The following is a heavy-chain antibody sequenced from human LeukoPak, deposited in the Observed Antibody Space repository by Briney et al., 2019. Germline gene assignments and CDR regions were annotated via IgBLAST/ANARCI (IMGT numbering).Heavy chain of an antibody. D-gene: IGHD6-19*01. CDR3: VKPSSGWYTWDY. Sequence: GGSLRLSCAASGFTFSNYAMNWVRQAPGKGLEWVSAISGSGGSTYYADSVKGRFTISRDNSKNTLYLQMNSLRAEDTAVYYCVKPSSGWYTWDYWGQGTLVTVSS. CDR1: GFTFSNYA. V-gene: IGHV3-23*01. J-gene: IGHJ4*02. CDR2: ISGSGGST.